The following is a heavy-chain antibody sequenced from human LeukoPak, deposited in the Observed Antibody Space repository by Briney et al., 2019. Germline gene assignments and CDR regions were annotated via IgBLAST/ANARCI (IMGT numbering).Heavy chain of an antibody. CDR3: ARSVVPAADDYFDY. CDR2: IKQDGSER. CDR1: GFTFSSYW. V-gene: IGHV3-7*01. Sequence: GGSLRLSCAASGFTFSSYWMSWVRQAPGKGLEWVANIKQDGSERYYVDSVKGRFTISRDNAKNSLYLQMNSLRAEDTAVYYCARSVVPAADDYFDYWGQGTLVTVSS. D-gene: IGHD2-2*01. J-gene: IGHJ4*02.